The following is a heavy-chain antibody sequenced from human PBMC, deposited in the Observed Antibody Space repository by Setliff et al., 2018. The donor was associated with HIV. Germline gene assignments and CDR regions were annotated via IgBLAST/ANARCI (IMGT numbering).Heavy chain of an antibody. CDR1: GDKFGSFD. J-gene: IGHJ4*02. CDR3: ARISPTLDY. V-gene: IGHV1-8*01. CDR2: VYASTGHT. Sequence: ASVKVSCKTSGDKFGSFDINWVRQASGQGLEWVGWVYASTGHTAYARRFEGRVTTTWDPSTGIGYMELNSLRADDTAVYYCARISPTLDYWGQGTLVTVSS.